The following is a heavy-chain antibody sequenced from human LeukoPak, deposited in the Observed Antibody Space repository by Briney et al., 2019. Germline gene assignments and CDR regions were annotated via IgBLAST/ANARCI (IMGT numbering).Heavy chain of an antibody. Sequence: GGSLRLSCEASGFTFSHYWMHWVRQTPGEGLVWVSQIKGDGSNIKYADSVKGRFIISRDNAKNTLFLQMNSLRAEDTAVYYCVRDDPSAEAFGLWGQGTLVTVSS. CDR1: GFTFSHYW. CDR3: VRDDPSAEAFGL. V-gene: IGHV3-74*01. J-gene: IGHJ3*01. CDR2: IKGDGSNI. D-gene: IGHD3-3*01.